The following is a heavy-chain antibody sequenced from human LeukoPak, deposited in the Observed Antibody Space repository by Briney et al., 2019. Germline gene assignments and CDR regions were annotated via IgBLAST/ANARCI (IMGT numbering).Heavy chain of an antibody. CDR2: FERKADGGTV. V-gene: IGHV3-15*04. D-gene: IGHD3-10*01. CDR1: GLTVNDAW. Sequence: PGGSLRLSCAASGLTVNDAWMSWVRQAPGKGLEWVGRFERKADGGTVDYDAPVKGRFTISGDDSKNTLFLRMNSLEIDDTAVYYCTTGGHYYGSWGQGTLVTVSS. J-gene: IGHJ5*02. CDR3: TTGGHYYGS.